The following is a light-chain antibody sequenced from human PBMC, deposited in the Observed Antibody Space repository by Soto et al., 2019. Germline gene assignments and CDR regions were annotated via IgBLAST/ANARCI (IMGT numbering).Light chain of an antibody. J-gene: IGKJ1*01. V-gene: IGKV1-5*01. CDR3: QQYNSYWT. Sequence: DIQMTQSPSTVSASVVDRVTITCLASQSISRWLSWYQQKPGKAPKLLIYDASSLESCLPSRFSGSGSGTEFTLTISSLEADDFASYYCQQYNSYWTFGQGTKVDIK. CDR2: DAS. CDR1: QSISRW.